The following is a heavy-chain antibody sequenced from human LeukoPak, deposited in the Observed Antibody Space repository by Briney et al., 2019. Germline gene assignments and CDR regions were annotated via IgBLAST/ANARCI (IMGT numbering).Heavy chain of an antibody. V-gene: IGHV4-59*01. Sequence: SETLSLTCTVPGGSISSYYWSWIRQPPGKGLEWIGYIYYSGSTNYNPSLKSRVTISVDTSKNQFSLKLSSVTAADTAVYYCARDGGESSFDYWGQGTLVTVSS. CDR3: ARDGGESSFDY. J-gene: IGHJ4*02. CDR2: IYYSGST. D-gene: IGHD3-10*01. CDR1: GGSISSYY.